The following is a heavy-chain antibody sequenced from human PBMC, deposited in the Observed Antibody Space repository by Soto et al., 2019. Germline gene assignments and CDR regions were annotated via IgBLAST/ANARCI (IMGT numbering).Heavy chain of an antibody. CDR1: GGSFSGYY. Sequence: PSETLSLTCAVYGGSFSGYYWSWIRQPPGKGLEWIGEINHSGSTNYNPSLKSRVAISVDTSKNQFSLKLSSVTAADTAVYYCARGGILEMATTIIDYWGQGTLVTV. CDR3: ARGGILEMATTIIDY. D-gene: IGHD1-1*01. CDR2: INHSGST. J-gene: IGHJ4*02. V-gene: IGHV4-34*01.